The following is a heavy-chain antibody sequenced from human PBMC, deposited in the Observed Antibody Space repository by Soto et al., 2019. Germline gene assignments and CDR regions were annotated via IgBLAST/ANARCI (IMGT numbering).Heavy chain of an antibody. V-gene: IGHV4-34*01. D-gene: IGHD3-10*01. Sequence: QVQLQQWGAGLLKPSETLSLTCAVYGGSFSGYQWSWIRQTPGKGLEWIGEINDSGNINYNPSLKSRGTILIDTAKKQISLKLSSVTAADTAVYYCARGLMLWFGELSRRGGYYYYMDVWGKGTTVTVSS. CDR2: INDSGNI. CDR1: GGSFSGYQ. CDR3: ARGLMLWFGELSRRGGYYYYMDV. J-gene: IGHJ6*03.